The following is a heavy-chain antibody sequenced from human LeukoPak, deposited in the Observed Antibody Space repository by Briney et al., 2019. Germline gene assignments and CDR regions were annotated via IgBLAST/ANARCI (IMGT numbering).Heavy chain of an antibody. CDR2: ISGSGGST. CDR1: GFTFSSYA. J-gene: IGHJ4*02. D-gene: IGHD1-26*01. CDR3: AKVVGPLHPPGLCFDY. Sequence: GGSLRLSCAASGFTFSSYAMSWVRQAPGKWMEWVSAISGSGGSTYYADSVKGRFTISRDNSKNTLYLQMNSLRAEDTAVYYCAKVVGPLHPPGLCFDYWGQGTLVTVSS. V-gene: IGHV3-23*01.